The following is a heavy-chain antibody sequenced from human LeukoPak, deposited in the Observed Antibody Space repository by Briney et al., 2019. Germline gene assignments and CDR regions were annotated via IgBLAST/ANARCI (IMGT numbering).Heavy chain of an antibody. CDR2: ISYDGSNK. D-gene: IGHD3-3*01. J-gene: IGHJ5*02. CDR1: GFTFSSYG. Sequence: SGGSLRLSCEGSGFTFSSYGMHWVRQAPGKGLEWVAFISYDGSNKYYADSVKGRFTISRDNSKNTLYLQMNSLRAEDTAVYFCASGLNGIFGVVLISWGQGTLVTVSS. CDR3: ASGLNGIFGVVLIS. V-gene: IGHV3-33*05.